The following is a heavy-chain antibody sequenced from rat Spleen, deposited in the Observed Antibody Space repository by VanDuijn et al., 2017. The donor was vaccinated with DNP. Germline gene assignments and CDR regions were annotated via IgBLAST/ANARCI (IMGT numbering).Heavy chain of an antibody. J-gene: IGHJ4*01. D-gene: IGHD5-1*01. CDR1: GFNFNTYD. CDR3: ARVQLGYYALDA. CDR2: INYDGRNT. Sequence: EVQLVQSGGGLVQPGGSMKLSCAASGFNFNTYDMAWVRLAPKKGLEWVANINYDGRNTNFRDSVRGRFTISRDNAATTLYLHMDSLTSEDTATYYCARVQLGYYALDAWGQGTSVTVSS. V-gene: IGHV5-7*01.